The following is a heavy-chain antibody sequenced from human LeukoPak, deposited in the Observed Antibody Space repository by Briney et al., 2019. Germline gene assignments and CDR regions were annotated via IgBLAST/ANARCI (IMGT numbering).Heavy chain of an antibody. CDR3: LTRLRSTIGVDY. J-gene: IGHJ4*01. CDR1: GFSFTNAW. V-gene: IGHV3-15*01. Sequence: GGSLRLSCAASGFSFTNAWMNWVRQAPGKGLEWVGRIKSKTDGGAIHYAAPVRGRFSISRDDSINTVYLQMDSLKAGGTAVYYCLTRLRSTIGVDYWGQGTLVTVSS. D-gene: IGHD5/OR15-5a*01. CDR2: IKSKTDGGAI.